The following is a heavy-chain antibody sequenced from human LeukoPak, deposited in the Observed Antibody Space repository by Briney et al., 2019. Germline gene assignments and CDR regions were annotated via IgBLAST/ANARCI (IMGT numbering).Heavy chain of an antibody. CDR2: IWYDGSKE. CDR1: GFPFSSYA. Sequence: PGGSLRLSCAASGFPFSSYAMHWVRQAPGKGLEWVALIWYDGSKESYADSVKGRFTISRDKTKNTVFLQMDSLRADDTAAYYCARNVVRGVLINGLDVWGKGTAVTVSS. CDR3: ARNVVRGVLINGLDV. J-gene: IGHJ6*04. V-gene: IGHV3-33*01. D-gene: IGHD3-10*01.